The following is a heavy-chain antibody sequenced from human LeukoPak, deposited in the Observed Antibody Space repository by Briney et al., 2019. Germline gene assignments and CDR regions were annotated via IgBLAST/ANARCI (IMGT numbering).Heavy chain of an antibody. Sequence: GGSLRLSCAASGFTFSSYGMHWVRQAPGKGLEWVAFIRYDGRNKYYTDSVKARFTISSDNSKHTLYLQMNSLRAEDTAVYYCAKDAGYDFWSGPTPLDYWGQGTLVTVSS. CDR2: IRYDGRNK. V-gene: IGHV3-30*02. CDR1: GFTFSSYG. CDR3: AKDAGYDFWSGPTPLDY. D-gene: IGHD3-3*01. J-gene: IGHJ4*02.